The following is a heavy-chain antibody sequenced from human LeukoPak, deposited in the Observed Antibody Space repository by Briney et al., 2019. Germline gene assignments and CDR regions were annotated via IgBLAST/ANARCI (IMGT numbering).Heavy chain of an antibody. V-gene: IGHV4-30-2*01. CDR2: IYHSGST. CDR1: GGSISSGGYY. Sequence: SETLSLTCTVSGGSISSGGYYWSWIRQPPGRGLEWIGYIYHSGSTYYNPSLKSRVTISVDRSKNQFSLKLNSMTAADTAVYYCARTPLVRGALFLDYWGQGILVTVSS. CDR3: ARTPLVRGALFLDY. D-gene: IGHD3-10*01. J-gene: IGHJ4*02.